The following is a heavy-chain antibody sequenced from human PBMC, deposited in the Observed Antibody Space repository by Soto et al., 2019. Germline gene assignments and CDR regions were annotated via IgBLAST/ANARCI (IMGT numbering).Heavy chain of an antibody. J-gene: IGHJ4*02. CDR2: INAGNGNT. Sequence: ASVKVSCKASGYTFTSYAMHWVRQAPGQRLEWMGWINAGNGNTKYSQKFQGRVTITRDTSASTAYMELSSLRSEDTAVYYCARDLHIVATIFDYWGQGTLVTVSS. CDR3: ARDLHIVATIFDY. D-gene: IGHD5-12*01. CDR1: GYTFTSYA. V-gene: IGHV1-3*01.